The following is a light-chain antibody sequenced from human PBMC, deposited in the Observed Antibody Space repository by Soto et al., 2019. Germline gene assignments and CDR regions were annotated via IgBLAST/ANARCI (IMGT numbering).Light chain of an antibody. Sequence: EIVLTQSPGTLSLSPGERATLSCRASQIVRSNFLAWYQQKPGQAPRLPIYGASNRATGIPDRFSGSGSGTEFTLTISSLQPEDFATYYCQQLNSYPLTFGQGTRLEI. CDR2: GAS. CDR3: QQLNSYPLT. CDR1: QIVRSNF. J-gene: IGKJ5*01. V-gene: IGKV3-20*01.